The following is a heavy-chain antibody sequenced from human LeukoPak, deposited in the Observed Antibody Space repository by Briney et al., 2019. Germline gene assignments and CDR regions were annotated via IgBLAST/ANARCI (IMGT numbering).Heavy chain of an antibody. CDR3: ARDAYYDSSGYSYYFDY. V-gene: IGHV3-11*06. D-gene: IGHD3-22*01. J-gene: IGHJ4*02. CDR1: GFTFSDYY. Sequence: GGSLRLSCAASGFTFSDYYMSWIRQAPGKGLEWVSYISSSSSYTNYADSVKGRFTISRDNAKNSLYLQMNSLRAEDTAVYYCARDAYYDSSGYSYYFDYWGLGTLVTVSS. CDR2: ISSSSSYT.